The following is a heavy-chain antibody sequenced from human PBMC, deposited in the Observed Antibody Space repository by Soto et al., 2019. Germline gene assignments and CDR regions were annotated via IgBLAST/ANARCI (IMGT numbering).Heavy chain of an antibody. CDR1: GYTFNNYG. D-gene: IGHD2-15*01. J-gene: IGHJ2*01. CDR3: ARCYCSVGSCYTCWHFDR. Sequence: QVQLVQSGAEVKKPGASVKVSCKASGYTFNNYGSIWVRQAPGQGLEWMGWIGPYNGNTNHAQNSQRRVTMTTETSTNTAYMELRSLRSDDTALYYCARCYCSVGSCYTCWHFDRWGRGTLVTVSS. V-gene: IGHV1-18*01. CDR2: IGPYNGNT.